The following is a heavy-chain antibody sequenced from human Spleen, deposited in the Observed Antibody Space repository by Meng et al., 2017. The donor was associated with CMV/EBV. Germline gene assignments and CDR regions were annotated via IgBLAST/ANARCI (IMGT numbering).Heavy chain of an antibody. J-gene: IGHJ3*02. Sequence: SQTLSLTCAISGDSVSNNIAAWNWIRQSPSRGLEWLGRTYYRSKWHNDYAVSVKSRISINPDTSRNQFSLQLNSVTPEDTAVYYCARIWAAAFDIWGQGTMVTVSS. V-gene: IGHV6-1*01. CDR3: ARIWAAAFDI. CDR2: TYYRSKWHN. CDR1: GDSVSNNIAA. D-gene: IGHD3-10*01.